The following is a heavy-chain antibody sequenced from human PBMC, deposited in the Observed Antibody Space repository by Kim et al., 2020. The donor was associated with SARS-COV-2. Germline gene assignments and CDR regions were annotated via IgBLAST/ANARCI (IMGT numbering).Heavy chain of an antibody. V-gene: IGHV1-8*01. J-gene: IGHJ5*02. Sequence: ASVKVSCKASGYTFTSYDINWVRQATGQGLEWMGWMNPNSGNTGYAQKFQGRVTMTRNTSISTAYMELSSLRSEDTAVYYCARSPLHSYGYTGWFDPWGQGTLVTVSS. CDR1: GYTFTSYD. CDR3: ARSPLHSYGYTGWFDP. CDR2: MNPNSGNT. D-gene: IGHD5-18*01.